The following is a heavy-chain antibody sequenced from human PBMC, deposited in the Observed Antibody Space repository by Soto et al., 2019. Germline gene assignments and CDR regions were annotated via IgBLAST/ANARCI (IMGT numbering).Heavy chain of an antibody. J-gene: IGHJ4*02. CDR1: GGSFSGYY. V-gene: IGHV4-34*01. CDR2: INHSGST. D-gene: IGHD2-8*02. Sequence: QVQLQQWGAGLLKPSETLSLTCAVYGGSFSGYYWTWIRQPPGTGLEWIGEINHSGSTNYNPSLKSRVNISVDTSKNQFSLKLTSVPAADTAVYYCARDKITGLFAYWGQGTLVTVSS. CDR3: ARDKITGLFAY.